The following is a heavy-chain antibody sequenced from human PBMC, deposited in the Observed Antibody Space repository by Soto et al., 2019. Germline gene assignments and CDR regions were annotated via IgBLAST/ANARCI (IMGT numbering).Heavy chain of an antibody. CDR3: AKDIRAPNWTQGDY. V-gene: IGHV3-23*01. CDR1: GFTFSSYA. D-gene: IGHD1-20*01. J-gene: IGHJ4*02. Sequence: GGSLRLSCAASGFTFSSYAMSWVRQAPGKGLEWVSAISGSGGSTYYADSVKGRFTISRDNSKNTLYLQMNSLRAEDTAVYYCAKDIRAPNWTQGDYWGQGTLVTVSS. CDR2: ISGSGGST.